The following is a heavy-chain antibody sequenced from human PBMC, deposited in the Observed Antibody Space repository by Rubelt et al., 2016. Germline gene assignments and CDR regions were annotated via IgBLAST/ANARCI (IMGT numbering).Heavy chain of an antibody. V-gene: IGHV4-59*01. CDR2: IYYSGST. CDR1: GGSISSYY. Sequence: QVQLQESGPGLVKPSETLSLTCTVSGGSISSYYWSWIRQPPGKGLEWIGYIYYSGSTNYNPSLKSRVTISVDTSKNQFSLKLKSVTAADTAVYYCARDYYGSGSYYYYMDVWGKGTTVTVSS. CDR3: ARDYYGSGSYYYYMDV. D-gene: IGHD3-10*01. J-gene: IGHJ6*03.